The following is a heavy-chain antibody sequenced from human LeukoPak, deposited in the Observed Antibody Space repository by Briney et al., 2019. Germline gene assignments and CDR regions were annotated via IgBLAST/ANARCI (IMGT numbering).Heavy chain of an antibody. CDR3: AREVGDYGENWFDP. J-gene: IGHJ5*02. CDR1: GFTFSSYV. Sequence: PGGSLRLSCAASGFTFSSYVMHWVRQAPGKGLEWVAIISYDGSNEYYADSVKGRFTISRDNSKSTLYLQMNSLRAEDTAVYYCAREVGDYGENWFDPWGQGTLVTVSS. V-gene: IGHV3-30*04. D-gene: IGHD4-17*01. CDR2: ISYDGSNE.